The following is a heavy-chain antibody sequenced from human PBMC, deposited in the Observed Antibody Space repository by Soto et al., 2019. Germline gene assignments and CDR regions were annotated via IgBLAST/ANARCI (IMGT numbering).Heavy chain of an antibody. J-gene: IGHJ4*02. CDR2: IYHGGST. CDR1: GGSISSTDW. D-gene: IGHD1-26*01. V-gene: IGHV4-4*02. CDR3: ASSKSGGSYYFDY. Sequence: QVQLQESGPGLVKPSGTLSLTCAVSGGSISSTDWWSWVRQPPGKGLEWIGEIYHGGSTNYNPSLNSRVTISVDRSKNQFSLKLTSVTAADTAVYYCASSKSGGSYYFDYWGQGTLVTVSS.